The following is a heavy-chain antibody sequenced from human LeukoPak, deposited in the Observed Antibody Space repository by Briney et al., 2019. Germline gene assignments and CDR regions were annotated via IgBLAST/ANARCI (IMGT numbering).Heavy chain of an antibody. CDR1: GFTFSSYE. CDR3: APYGDYFDY. J-gene: IGHJ4*02. V-gene: IGHV3-48*03. CDR2: ISSRGTTI. D-gene: IGHD4-17*01. Sequence: PGGSLRLSCVASGFTFSSYEMHWVRQAPGKGLEWVSYISSRGTTIYYADSVKGRFTISRDNAKNSLYLEMNSLRDEDTAVYYCAPYGDYFDYWGQGTLVTVSS.